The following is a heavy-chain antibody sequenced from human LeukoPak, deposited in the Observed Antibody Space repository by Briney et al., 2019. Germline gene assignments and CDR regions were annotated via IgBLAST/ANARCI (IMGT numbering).Heavy chain of an antibody. D-gene: IGHD3-10*01. Sequence: SETLSLTCTVSGSSISSYYWSWIRRPPGKGLEWIGYIYYSGSTNYNPSLKSRVTISVDTSKNQFSLKLSSVTAADTAVYYCARTGGFGELLFYYFDYWGQGTLVTVSS. V-gene: IGHV4-59*08. CDR2: IYYSGST. J-gene: IGHJ4*02. CDR1: GSSISSYY. CDR3: ARTGGFGELLFYYFDY.